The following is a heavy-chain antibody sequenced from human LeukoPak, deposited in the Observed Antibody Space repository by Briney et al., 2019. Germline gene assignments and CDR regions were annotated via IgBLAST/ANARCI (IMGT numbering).Heavy chain of an antibody. D-gene: IGHD6-19*01. CDR3: AKSTGSSGWYYYYYGMDV. CDR2: ISSSGSTI. Sequence: GGSLRLSCAASGFTFSDYYMSWIRQAPGKGLEWVSYISSSGSTIYYADSVKGRFTISRDNSKNTLYLQMNSLRAEDTAVYYCAKSTGSSGWYYYYYGMDVWGQGTTVTVSS. J-gene: IGHJ6*02. CDR1: GFTFSDYY. V-gene: IGHV3-11*01.